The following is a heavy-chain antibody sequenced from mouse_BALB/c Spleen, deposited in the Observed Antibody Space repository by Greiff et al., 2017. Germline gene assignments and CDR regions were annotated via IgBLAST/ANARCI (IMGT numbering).Heavy chain of an antibody. CDR3: AITTRLAMDY. CDR1: GYSITSDYA. J-gene: IGHJ4*01. V-gene: IGHV3-2*02. Sequence: EVQLQQSGPGLVKPSQSLSLTCTVTGYSITSDYAWNWIRQFPGNKLEWMGYISYSGSTSYNPSLKSRISITRDTSKNQFFLQLNSVTTEDTATYYCAITTRLAMDYWGQGTSVTVSS. CDR2: ISYSGST. D-gene: IGHD2-12*01.